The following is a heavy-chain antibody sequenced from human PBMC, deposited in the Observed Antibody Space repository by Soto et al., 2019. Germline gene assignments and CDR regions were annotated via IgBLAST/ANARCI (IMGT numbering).Heavy chain of an antibody. Sequence: PSETLSLTCTVSGGSISSSSYYWGWIRQPPGKGLEWIGSIYYSGSTYYNPSLKSRVTISVDTSKNQFSLKLSSVTAADTAVYYCARARGYDFWSGFYGMDVWGQGTTVTVSS. CDR1: GGSISSSSYY. J-gene: IGHJ6*02. V-gene: IGHV4-39*01. CDR3: ARARGYDFWSGFYGMDV. D-gene: IGHD3-3*01. CDR2: IYYSGST.